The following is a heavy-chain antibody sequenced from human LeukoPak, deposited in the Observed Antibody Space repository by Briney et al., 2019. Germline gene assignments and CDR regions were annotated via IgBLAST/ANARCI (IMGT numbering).Heavy chain of an antibody. J-gene: IGHJ3*02. CDR1: GGSISSGDYY. D-gene: IGHD4-23*01. CDR2: IYYSGST. CDR3: ARETRSYGGNTWSYAFDI. Sequence: RTSQTLSFTCTVSGGSISSGDYYWSWIRQPPGKGLEWIGYIYYSGSTYYNPSLKSRVTISVDTSKNQFSLKLSSVTAADTAVYYCARETRSYGGNTWSYAFDIWGQGTMVTVSS. V-gene: IGHV4-30-4*01.